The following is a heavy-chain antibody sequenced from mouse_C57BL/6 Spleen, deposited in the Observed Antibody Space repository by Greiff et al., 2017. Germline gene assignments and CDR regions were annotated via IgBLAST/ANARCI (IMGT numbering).Heavy chain of an antibody. CDR2: INYDGSST. D-gene: IGHD1-1*01. V-gene: IGHV5-16*01. J-gene: IGHJ3*01. Sequence: EVKLVESEGGLVQPGSSMKLSCTASGFTFSDYYMAWVRQVPEKGLEWVANINYDGSSTYYLDSLNSRFIISRDNAKNILYLQMSSLKSEDTATYYCAREDYYCSRRAWFAYWGQGTLVTVSA. CDR3: AREDYYCSRRAWFAY. CDR1: GFTFSDYY.